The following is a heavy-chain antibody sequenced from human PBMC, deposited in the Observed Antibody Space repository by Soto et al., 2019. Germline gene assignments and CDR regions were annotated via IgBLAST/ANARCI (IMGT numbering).Heavy chain of an antibody. J-gene: IGHJ4*02. D-gene: IGHD3-10*01. CDR2: INSGNCNT. CDR3: ARGVGKFDY. Sequence: GASVKVSCKASGYTFTNYAMHWVRQAPGQRLEWMGWINSGNCNTKSSQKFQDRVTITRDTSASTSYMELSSLRSEDTAVYYCARGVGKFDYWGQGTLVTVTS. V-gene: IGHV1-3*01. CDR1: GYTFTNYA.